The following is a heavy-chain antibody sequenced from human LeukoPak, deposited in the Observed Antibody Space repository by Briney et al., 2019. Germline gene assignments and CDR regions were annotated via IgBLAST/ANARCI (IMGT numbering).Heavy chain of an antibody. CDR3: AREGYCSSTSCYGDYYFDY. J-gene: IGHJ4*02. CDR1: GFTFSSYV. CDR2: IKQDGSEK. Sequence: GGSLRLSCAASGFTFSSYVMSWVRQAPGKGLEWVANIKQDGSEKYYVDSVKGRFTISRDNAKNSLYLQMNSLRAEDTAVYYCAREGYCSSTSCYGDYYFDYWGQGTLVTVSS. D-gene: IGHD2-2*01. V-gene: IGHV3-7*04.